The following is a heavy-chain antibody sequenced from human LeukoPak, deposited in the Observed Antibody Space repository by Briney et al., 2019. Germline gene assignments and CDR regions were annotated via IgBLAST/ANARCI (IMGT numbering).Heavy chain of an antibody. J-gene: IGHJ5*02. Sequence: GASVTVSCTASGYTFTIYDINWVRQAAGQGLEWMGWMNPDSGNTDFAQKFQGRVTMTRNTSISTAYMELSSLTSEDTAVYYCAVHLPGDYLDPWGQGTLVTVSS. CDR2: MNPDSGNT. CDR3: AVHLPGDYLDP. CDR1: GYTFTIYD. D-gene: IGHD4-17*01. V-gene: IGHV1-8*01.